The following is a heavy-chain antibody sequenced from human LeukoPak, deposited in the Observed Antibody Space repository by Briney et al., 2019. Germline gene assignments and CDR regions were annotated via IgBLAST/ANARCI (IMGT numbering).Heavy chain of an antibody. CDR2: INLSGST. CDR1: GGSFSGYY. V-gene: IGHV4-34*01. D-gene: IGHD2-15*01. Sequence: PSETLSLTCAVYGGSFSGYYWSWIRQPPGKGLEWIGEINLSGSTNYNPSLKSRVTISVDTSKNQFSLKLSSVTAADTAVYYCARVPGTYCSGGSCYFRTYYYYYMDVWGKGTTVTVSS. CDR3: ARVPGTYCSGGSCYFRTYYYYYMDV. J-gene: IGHJ6*03.